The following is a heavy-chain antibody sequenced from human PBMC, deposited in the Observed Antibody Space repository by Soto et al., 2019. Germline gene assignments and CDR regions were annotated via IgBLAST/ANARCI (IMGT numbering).Heavy chain of an antibody. Sequence: LSLTCTVSGGSISSGGYYWSWIRQHPGKGLEWIGYIYYSGSTYYNPSLKSRVTISVDTSKNQFSLKLSSVTAADTAVYYCARLEGSVPAHRLFHFDYWGQGTLVTVSS. CDR3: ARLEGSVPAHRLFHFDY. J-gene: IGHJ4*02. D-gene: IGHD2-2*01. CDR1: GGSISSGGYY. V-gene: IGHV4-31*03. CDR2: IYYSGST.